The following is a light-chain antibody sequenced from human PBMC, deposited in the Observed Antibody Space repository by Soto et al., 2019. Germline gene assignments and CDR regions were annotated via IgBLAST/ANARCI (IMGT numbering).Light chain of an antibody. J-gene: IGKJ4*01. CDR3: QHYDFSSGLT. CDR1: QSISSW. V-gene: IGKV1-5*03. Sequence: DIQMTQSPSILSASVGDRVTITCRASQSISSWLAWYQQRPGKAPNLLIHTASTLKSGVPSRFSANGSGTAFTLTISSLQPDDFAVYYCQHYDFSSGLTFGGGTRVEI. CDR2: TAS.